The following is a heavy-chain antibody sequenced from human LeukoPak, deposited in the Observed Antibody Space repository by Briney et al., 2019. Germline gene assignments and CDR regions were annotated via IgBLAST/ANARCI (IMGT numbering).Heavy chain of an antibody. CDR1: GFTFSSYG. J-gene: IGHJ4*02. D-gene: IGHD4-17*01. V-gene: IGHV3-30*02. Sequence: GGSLRLSCAAYGFTFSSYGIHWVSQAPGKGLEWVAFIGYDRNSKHYADSVKGRFTISGDNSKNTLYLQMNSLRTEDTAVYYCAKNRRASGDYAGAFDYWGQGTLVTVSS. CDR2: IGYDRNSK. CDR3: AKNRRASGDYAGAFDY.